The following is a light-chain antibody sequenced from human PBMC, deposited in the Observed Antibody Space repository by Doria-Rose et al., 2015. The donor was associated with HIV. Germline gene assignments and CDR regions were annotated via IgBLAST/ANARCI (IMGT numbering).Light chain of an antibody. Sequence: EIVLTQSPGTLSLSPGGRATLSCRASQSFSSTYLAWYQQKPGQAPSLLIYDGSTRATGIPDRFSASGSGTDFTLTINRLEREDFALYYCHQYGTSWTFGQGTKVE. CDR3: HQYGTSWT. J-gene: IGKJ1*01. CDR1: QSFSSTY. CDR2: DGS. V-gene: IGKV3-20*01.